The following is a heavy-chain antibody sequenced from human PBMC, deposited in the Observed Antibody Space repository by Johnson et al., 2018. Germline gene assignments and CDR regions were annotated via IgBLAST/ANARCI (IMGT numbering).Heavy chain of an antibody. V-gene: IGHV3-72*01. J-gene: IGHJ6*02. D-gene: IGHD1-26*01. CDR1: GFAFSSYT. Sequence: VQLVESGGGVVQPGRSLKLSCVASGFAFSSYTIHWLRQAPGKGLEWVGRTRNKANSYTTEYAASVKGRFTISRDDSRNSLYLQMNGLKTEDTAVYYCASSIGGFMDVWGQGTTVTVSS. CDR2: TRNKANSYTT. CDR3: ASSIGGFMDV.